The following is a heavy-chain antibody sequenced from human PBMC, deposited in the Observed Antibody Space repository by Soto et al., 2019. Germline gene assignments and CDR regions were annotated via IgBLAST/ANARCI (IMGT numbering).Heavy chain of an antibody. CDR1: GYTFTSYD. D-gene: IGHD6-6*01. Sequence: QVQLVQSGAEVKKPGASVKVSCKASGYTFTSYDINWVRQATGQGLEWMGWMNPNSGNTGYAQKFQGRVTMTRNTSISTAYMELTSLRSEDTAVYYCARGRRWAASPSYYYYYYMDVWGKGSTVTVSS. J-gene: IGHJ6*03. V-gene: IGHV1-8*01. CDR3: ARGRRWAASPSYYYYYYMDV. CDR2: MNPNSGNT.